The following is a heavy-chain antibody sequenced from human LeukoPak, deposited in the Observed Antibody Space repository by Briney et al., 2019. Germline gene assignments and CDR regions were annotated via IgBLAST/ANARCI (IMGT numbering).Heavy chain of an antibody. CDR3: ATQPTTVIGVDY. CDR1: GGSISDTNYY. J-gene: IGHJ4*02. CDR2: INNSGTT. D-gene: IGHD4-11*01. V-gene: IGHV4-39*01. Sequence: SETLSLTCSVSGGSISDTNYYWGWIRQPPGKGLEWIGIINNSGTTYYNPSLKSRVTMSVDTSKNQFALRLSSATAADTAVYYCATQPTTVIGVDYWGQGTLVTVSS.